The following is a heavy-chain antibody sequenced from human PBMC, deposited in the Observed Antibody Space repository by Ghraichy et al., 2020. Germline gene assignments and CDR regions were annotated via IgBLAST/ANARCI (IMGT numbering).Heavy chain of an antibody. D-gene: IGHD4-17*01. CDR1: GVSISSSSYY. V-gene: IGHV4-39*01. CDR3: ASGTYGDYVLANDC. J-gene: IGHJ4*02. Sequence: SETLSLTCTVSGVSISSSSYYWGWIRQPPGKGLEFIGSVYYSGSTYYNPSLKSRVTISVDTSKNQFSLKLSSVTAADTAVYYCASGTYGDYVLANDCWGQGTLVTVSS. CDR2: VYYSGST.